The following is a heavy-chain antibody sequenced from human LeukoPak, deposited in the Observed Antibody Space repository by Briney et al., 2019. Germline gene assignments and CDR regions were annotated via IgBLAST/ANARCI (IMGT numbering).Heavy chain of an antibody. V-gene: IGHV4-59*01. CDR2: IYYSGST. D-gene: IGHD1-26*01. CDR1: GGSISSYY. J-gene: IGHJ3*02. CDR3: ARAGSKVGATNAFDI. Sequence: SETLSLTCTVSGGSISSYYWSWIRQPPGKGLEWIGYIYYSGSTNYNPSLKSRVTISVDTSKKQFSLKLTSVTAADTAVYYCARAGSKVGATNAFDIWGQGTMVTVSS.